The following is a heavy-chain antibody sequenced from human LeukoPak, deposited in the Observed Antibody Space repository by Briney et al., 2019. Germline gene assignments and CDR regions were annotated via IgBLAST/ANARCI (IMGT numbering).Heavy chain of an antibody. CDR1: GFDFGAYE. CDR2: FAGSDTTK. CDR3: TTLGYHLDS. Sequence: PGGSLRLSCAASGFDFGAYEMNWVRQAPGKGLEWVAYFAGSDTTKYYADSMRGRFTISRDNAKNSLYLQTNSLRAEDTALYYCTTLGYHLDSWGQGTLVTVSS. D-gene: IGHD3-22*01. J-gene: IGHJ4*02. V-gene: IGHV3-48*03.